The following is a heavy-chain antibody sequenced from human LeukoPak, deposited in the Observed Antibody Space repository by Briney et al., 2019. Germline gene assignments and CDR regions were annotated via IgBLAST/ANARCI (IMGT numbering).Heavy chain of an antibody. CDR3: ARETNWMQQLVVEGDY. Sequence: ASVKVSCKASGYTFTSYGISWVRQAPGQGLEWMGWISAYNGNTNYAQKLQGRVTMTTDTSTSTAYMELRSLRSDDTAVYYCARETNWMQQLVVEGDYWGQGTLVTVSS. J-gene: IGHJ4*02. V-gene: IGHV1-18*01. D-gene: IGHD6-13*01. CDR1: GYTFTSYG. CDR2: ISAYNGNT.